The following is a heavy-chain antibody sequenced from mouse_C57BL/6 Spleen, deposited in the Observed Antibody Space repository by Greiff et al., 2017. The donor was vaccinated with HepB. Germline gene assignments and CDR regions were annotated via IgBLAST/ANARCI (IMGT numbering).Heavy chain of an antibody. J-gene: IGHJ3*01. CDR2: IYPRSGNT. CDR1: GYIFTSYG. Sequence: QVQLQQSGAELARPGASVKLSCKASGYIFTSYGISWVKQRTGQGLEWIGEIYPRSGNTYYNEKFKGKATLTADKSSSTAYIELRSLTSEDSAVYFCARWGDGAWFAYWGQGTLVTVSA. CDR3: ARWGDGAWFAY. V-gene: IGHV1-81*01.